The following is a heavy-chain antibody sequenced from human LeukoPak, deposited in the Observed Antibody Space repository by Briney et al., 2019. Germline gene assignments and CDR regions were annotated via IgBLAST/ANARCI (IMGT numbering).Heavy chain of an antibody. Sequence: SETLSLTCAVSGGSISSSNWWSWVRQPPGKGLEWIGEIYHSGSTNYNPSLKSRVTISVDTSKNQFSLKLSSVTAADTAVYYCARDGRITIFGVVITDAFDIWGQGTMVTVSS. D-gene: IGHD3-3*01. CDR3: ARDGRITIFGVVITDAFDI. J-gene: IGHJ3*02. CDR2: IYHSGST. V-gene: IGHV4-4*02. CDR1: GGSISSSNW.